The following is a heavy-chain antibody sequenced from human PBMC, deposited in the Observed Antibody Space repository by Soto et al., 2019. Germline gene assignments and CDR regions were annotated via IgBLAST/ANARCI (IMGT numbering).Heavy chain of an antibody. CDR1: GYTFTSYG. CDR3: ARDANYDFWSGYLYYYYYYMAV. V-gene: IGHV1-18*01. J-gene: IGHJ6*03. CDR2: ISAYNGNT. Sequence: QVQLVQSGAEVKKPGASVKVSCKASGYTFTSYGISWVRQAPGQGLEWMGWISAYNGNTNYAQKLQGRVTMTTDTSTSPAYMELRSLRSDDTAVYYCARDANYDFWSGYLYYYYYYMAVWGKGTTVTVSS. D-gene: IGHD3-3*01.